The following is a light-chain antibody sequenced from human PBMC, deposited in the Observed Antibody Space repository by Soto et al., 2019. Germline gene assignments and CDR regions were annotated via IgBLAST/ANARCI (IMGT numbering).Light chain of an antibody. V-gene: IGLV2-14*01. CDR3: TSYTSSSTYI. CDR2: GVY. Sequence: QSVLTQPASVSGSPGQSITISCTGSSSDVGAYDFVSWYQQHPGKAPKFIIYGVYNRPSGVSARFSGSKSGNTASLTIPGLRPEDEADYYCTSYTSSSTYIFGNGTKVTVL. J-gene: IGLJ1*01. CDR1: SSDVGAYDF.